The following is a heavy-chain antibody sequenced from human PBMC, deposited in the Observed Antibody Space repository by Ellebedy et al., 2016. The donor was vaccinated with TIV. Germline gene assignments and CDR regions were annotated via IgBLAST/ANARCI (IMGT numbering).Heavy chain of an antibody. CDR2: TYYRSQWFL. Sequence: SQTLSLTCAISGDSVSSSTPAWNWIRQSLSRGLDWLGRTYYRSQWFLDYAVSVESRITINSDTSKNQFSLQLNSVTPEDTAVYYCAKAKCSGGCSPGFDVWGQGTTVTVSS. J-gene: IGHJ6*02. D-gene: IGHD2-15*01. CDR1: GDSVSSSTPA. V-gene: IGHV6-1*01. CDR3: AKAKCSGGCSPGFDV.